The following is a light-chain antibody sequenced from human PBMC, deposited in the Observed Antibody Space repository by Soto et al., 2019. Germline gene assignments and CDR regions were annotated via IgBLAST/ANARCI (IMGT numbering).Light chain of an antibody. CDR2: KAS. CDR3: QQYSTYWT. Sequence: DIQMTQSPSTLSASVGDRVTITCRASQSISSWLAWYQKKPGKAPMLLTYKASSLESGVPSRFSGSASGTDFHPNINGLHPDDCATYYCQQYSTYWTFGQGTKVEIK. V-gene: IGKV1-5*03. CDR1: QSISSW. J-gene: IGKJ1*01.